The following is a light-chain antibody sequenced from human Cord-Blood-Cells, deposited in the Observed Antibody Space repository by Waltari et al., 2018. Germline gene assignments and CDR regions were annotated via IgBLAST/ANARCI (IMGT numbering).Light chain of an antibody. V-gene: IGLV2-11*01. CDR1: SSDVGGYNY. CDR2: DVS. J-gene: IGLJ1*01. Sequence: QSALTQPRSVSGSPGQSVTISCTGTSSDVGGYNYVSWYQQHPGKAPKLMIYDVSTRPSGVPDRFSGSKSGNTASLTIAGLQAEDEADYYCCSYAGSYTNYVFGTGTKVTVL. CDR3: CSYAGSYTNYV.